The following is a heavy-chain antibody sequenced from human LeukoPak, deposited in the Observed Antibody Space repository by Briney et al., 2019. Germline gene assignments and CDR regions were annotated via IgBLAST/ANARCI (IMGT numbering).Heavy chain of an antibody. D-gene: IGHD4-23*01. CDR3: AKSHDYGGNSGSPVGY. J-gene: IGHJ4*02. V-gene: IGHV3-23*01. Sequence: GGSLRLSCAASGFTFSSYAMSWVRQAPGKGLEWVSAISGSGGSTYYADSVKGRFTISRDNSKNTLYLQMNSLRAEDTAVYYCAKSHDYGGNSGSPVGYWGQGTLVTVSS. CDR2: ISGSGGST. CDR1: GFTFSSYA.